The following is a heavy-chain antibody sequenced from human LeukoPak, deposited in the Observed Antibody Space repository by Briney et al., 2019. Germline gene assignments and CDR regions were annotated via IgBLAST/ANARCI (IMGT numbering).Heavy chain of an antibody. D-gene: IGHD5-18*01. V-gene: IGHV3-23*01. J-gene: IGHJ4*02. CDR2: ISGSGGST. CDR1: EFTFSNYA. CDR3: AKMKGYSYGYPYFDY. Sequence: PGGSLRLSCAASEFTFSNYAMSWVRQAPGKGLEWVSAISGSGGSTYYADSVKGRFTISRDNSKNTLYLQMNSLRAEDTAVYYCAKMKGYSYGYPYFDYWGQGTLVTVSS.